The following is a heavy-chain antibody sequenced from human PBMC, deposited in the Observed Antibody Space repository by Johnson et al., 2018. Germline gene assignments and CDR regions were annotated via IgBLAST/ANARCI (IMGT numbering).Heavy chain of an antibody. V-gene: IGHV3-9*01. J-gene: IGHJ6*02. Sequence: VQLVQSGGGLVQPGRSLRLSCAASGFSFNDYAMHWVRQAPGEGLAWVAGISWNSGSIDYADSVRGRFTISRDNGKRSLYLQKNSLKTEVTALYYCAKDFGFASQKYYGMDVWGQGTTVTVSS. CDR1: GFSFNDYA. D-gene: IGHD3-10*01. CDR3: AKDFGFASQKYYGMDV. CDR2: ISWNSGSI.